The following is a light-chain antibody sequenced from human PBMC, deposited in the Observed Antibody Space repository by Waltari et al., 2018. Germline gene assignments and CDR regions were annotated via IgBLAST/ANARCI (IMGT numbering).Light chain of an antibody. Sequence: QSALTQPPSASGSPGQSVTIACTGTSSDVGYYNYVSWYQQHPGKAPNLVVYEVTKRPSGVPDRFSGSKSENTASLTVSGVQVEDEADYYCTSLAAGSTWVFGGGTKLTVL. CDR1: SSDVGYYNY. CDR2: EVT. J-gene: IGLJ3*02. V-gene: IGLV2-8*01. CDR3: TSLAAGSTWV.